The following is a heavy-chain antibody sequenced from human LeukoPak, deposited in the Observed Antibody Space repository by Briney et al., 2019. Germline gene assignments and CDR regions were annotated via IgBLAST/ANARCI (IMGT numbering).Heavy chain of an antibody. CDR1: GFTFSSYA. CDR3: ARVALDYYGSGSYWGIFDY. J-gene: IGHJ4*02. V-gene: IGHV3-30*04. D-gene: IGHD3-10*01. Sequence: GGSLRLSCAASGFTFSSYAMHWVRQAPGKGLEWGAVISYDGSNKYYADSVKGRFTISRDNSKNTLYLQMNSLRAEDTAVYYCARVALDYYGSGSYWGIFDYWGQGTLVTVSS. CDR2: ISYDGSNK.